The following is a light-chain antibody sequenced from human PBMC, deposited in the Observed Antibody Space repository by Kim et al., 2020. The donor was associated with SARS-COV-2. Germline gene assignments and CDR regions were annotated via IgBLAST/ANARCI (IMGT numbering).Light chain of an antibody. CDR1: QSVSSTY. CDR2: GAS. V-gene: IGKV3-20*01. CDR3: QQYGSSPLT. J-gene: IGKJ4*01. Sequence: SPGERAILSCRASQSVSSTYLAWYQQKPGQAPSLLIYGASSRATGIPDRFSDSGSGTDFTLTISRLEPEDFAVYYCQQYGSSPLTFGGGTKVDIK.